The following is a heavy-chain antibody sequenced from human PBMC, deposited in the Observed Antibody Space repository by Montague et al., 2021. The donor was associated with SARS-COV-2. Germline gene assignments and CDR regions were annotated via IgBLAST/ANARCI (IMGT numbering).Heavy chain of an antibody. J-gene: IGHJ4*02. D-gene: IGHD4-17*01. CDR2: IYYSGST. CDR1: GGSISSYY. CDR3: AREASYGEYLGN. V-gene: IGHV4-59*01. Sequence: SETLSLTCTVSGGSISSYYWSWIRQPPGKGLEWIGYIYYSGSTNYNPSLKSRVTISVDTSKNQFSLKLSSVTAADTAVYYCAREASYGEYLGNWGQGTLVTVSS.